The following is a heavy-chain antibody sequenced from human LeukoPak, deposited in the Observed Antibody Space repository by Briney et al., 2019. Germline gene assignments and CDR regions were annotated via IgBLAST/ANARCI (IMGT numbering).Heavy chain of an antibody. J-gene: IGHJ4*02. CDR1: GFTFSSYW. D-gene: IGHD1-26*01. V-gene: IGHV3-74*01. CDR2: INSDGSST. CDR3: ARVLNLGSYSPYSG. Sequence: SGGSLRLSCAASGFTFSSYWMHWVRQAPGKGLVWVSCINSDGSSTSYADSVKGRFTTSRDNAKNTLYLQMNSLRAEDTAVYYCARVLNLGSYSPYSGWGQGTLVTVSS.